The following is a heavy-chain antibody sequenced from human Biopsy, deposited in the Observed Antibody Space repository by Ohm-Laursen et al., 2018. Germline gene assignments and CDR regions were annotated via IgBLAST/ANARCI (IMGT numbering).Heavy chain of an antibody. Sequence: SETLSLTCTVSGASVSNDNYYWTWIRQAPGKALEWIGHVYHTGSSHYNPSLTSRITISLHMSKNQFSLQLSSVTAADTAVYYCARGYAGLYEAFDFWGQGTVVTVAS. D-gene: IGHD5-18*01. CDR3: ARGYAGLYEAFDF. CDR1: GASVSNDNYY. J-gene: IGHJ3*01. CDR2: VYHTGSS. V-gene: IGHV4-61*01.